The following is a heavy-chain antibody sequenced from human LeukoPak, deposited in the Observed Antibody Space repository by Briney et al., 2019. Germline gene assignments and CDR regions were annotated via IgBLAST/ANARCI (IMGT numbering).Heavy chain of an antibody. Sequence: SETLSLTCTVSGGSISSSSYYWGWIRQPPGKGLEWIGSIYYSGSTYYNPSLKSRVTISVDTSKNQFSLKLSSVTAADTAVYYCARVPGAGSSWYQDYWGQGTLVTVSS. CDR3: ARVPGAGSSWYQDY. D-gene: IGHD6-13*01. J-gene: IGHJ4*02. CDR2: IYYSGST. V-gene: IGHV4-39*07. CDR1: GGSISSSSYY.